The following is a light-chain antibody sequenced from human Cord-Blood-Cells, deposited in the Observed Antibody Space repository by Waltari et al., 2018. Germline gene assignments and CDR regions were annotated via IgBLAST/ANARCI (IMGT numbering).Light chain of an antibody. CDR3: SSYTSSSTLV. Sequence: QSALTQPASVPGSPGQSLTIPCTGTSSDVGGYNSVSWYQQHPGKAPKLMIYDVSNRPSGVSNRFSGSKSGNTASLTISGLQAEDEADYYCSSYTSSSTLVFGTGTKVTVL. J-gene: IGLJ1*01. CDR2: DVS. CDR1: SSDVGGYNS. V-gene: IGLV2-14*01.